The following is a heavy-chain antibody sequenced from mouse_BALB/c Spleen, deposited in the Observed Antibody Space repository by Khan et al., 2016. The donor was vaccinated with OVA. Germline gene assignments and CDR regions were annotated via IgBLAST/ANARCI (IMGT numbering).Heavy chain of an antibody. D-gene: IGHD1-1*01. V-gene: IGHV1S56*01. Sequence: QVQLQQSGPELVKPGASVKMSCKASGYILTSYYIHWVKQRPGQGLEWIGWIYPGDGTTKYNEKFKDKTTLTTDKSSSTAYRLLSSLTSEDSAIYFCSRGYYGYLDYWGQGTTLTVSS. J-gene: IGHJ2*01. CDR1: GYILTSYY. CDR2: IYPGDGTT. CDR3: SRGYYGYLDY.